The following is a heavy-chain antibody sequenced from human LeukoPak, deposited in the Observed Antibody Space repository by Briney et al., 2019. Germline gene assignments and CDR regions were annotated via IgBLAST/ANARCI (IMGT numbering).Heavy chain of an antibody. V-gene: IGHV3-30*04. CDR3: AKVLLYGDYGFDY. J-gene: IGHJ4*02. CDR2: ISYDGSNK. D-gene: IGHD4-17*01. CDR1: GFTFSGSA. Sequence: PGGSLRLSCAASGFTFSGSAMHWVRQAPGKGLEWVAVISYDGSNKYYADSVKGRFTISRDNSKNTLYLQMNSLRAEDTAVYYCAKVLLYGDYGFDYWGQGTLVTVSS.